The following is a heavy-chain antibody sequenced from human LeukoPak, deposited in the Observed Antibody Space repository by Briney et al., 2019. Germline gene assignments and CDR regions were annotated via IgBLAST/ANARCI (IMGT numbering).Heavy chain of an antibody. Sequence: ASVKVSCKASGYTFTSYDINWVRQATGQGLEWMGWMNPNSGNTGYAQKFQGRVTMTRDTSISTAYMELSRLRSDDTAVYYCARVGSRHDAFDIWGQGTMVTVSS. V-gene: IGHV1-8*01. D-gene: IGHD3-16*01. J-gene: IGHJ3*02. CDR1: GYTFTSYD. CDR3: ARVGSRHDAFDI. CDR2: MNPNSGNT.